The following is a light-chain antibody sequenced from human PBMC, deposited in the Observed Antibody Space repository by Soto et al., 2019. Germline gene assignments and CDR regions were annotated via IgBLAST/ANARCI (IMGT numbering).Light chain of an antibody. Sequence: EIVLTQSPATLSLSPGERATLSCRASQSINRHLAWYRQKPGQAPRLLIYDASNRATGIPARFSGSGSGTDFTLTISSLEPEDFAVYYCQQHGSSPITFGQGTRLEIK. CDR1: QSINRH. V-gene: IGKV3-11*01. J-gene: IGKJ5*01. CDR3: QQHGSSPIT. CDR2: DAS.